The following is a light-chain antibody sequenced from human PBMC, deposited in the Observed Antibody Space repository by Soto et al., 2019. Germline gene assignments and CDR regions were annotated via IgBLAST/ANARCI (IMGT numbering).Light chain of an antibody. Sequence: DIQMTQSPSSLSASVGDRVTITCRASQCISTYLNWYQQKPGKAPKLLIYAASSLQSGVPSRFSASGSGTDFTLTISSLHPEDFATYYCQQSYNFPRTFGQGTRLENK. CDR2: AAS. V-gene: IGKV1-39*01. CDR3: QQSYNFPRT. J-gene: IGKJ5*01. CDR1: QCISTY.